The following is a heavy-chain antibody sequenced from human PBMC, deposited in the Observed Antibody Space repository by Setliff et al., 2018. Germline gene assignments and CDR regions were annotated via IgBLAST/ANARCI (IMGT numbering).Heavy chain of an antibody. D-gene: IGHD3-16*01. J-gene: IGHJ3*02. Sequence: GGSLRLSCAASGFTFSSYAMSWVRQAPGKGLEWVSAISGSGGSTYYADSVKGRFTISRDNSKNTLYLQMNSLRAEDTAFYHCALFGDRDTFDTWGQGTMVTVSS. CDR3: ALFGDRDTFDT. CDR2: ISGSGGST. CDR1: GFTFSSYA. V-gene: IGHV3-23*01.